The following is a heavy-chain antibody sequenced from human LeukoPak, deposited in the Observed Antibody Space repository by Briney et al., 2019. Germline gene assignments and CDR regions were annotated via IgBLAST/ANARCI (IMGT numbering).Heavy chain of an antibody. V-gene: IGHV3-11*01. CDR2: ITSSGSTI. CDR3: AGGRDTAVAGPGGYFDY. CDR1: GFLFSDYY. D-gene: IGHD6-19*01. Sequence: PGGSLRLSCAASGFLFSDYYMSWIRQAPGKGLEWVSYITSSGSTIYYADSVKGRFTISRDNAKNSLYLQMNSLTAEDTAVYYCAGGRDTAVAGPGGYFDYWAQGTLVTVSS. J-gene: IGHJ4*02.